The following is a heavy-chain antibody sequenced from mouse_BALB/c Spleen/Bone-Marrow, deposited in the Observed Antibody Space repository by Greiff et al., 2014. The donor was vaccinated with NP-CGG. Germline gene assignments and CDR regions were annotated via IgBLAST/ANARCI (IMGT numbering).Heavy chain of an antibody. Sequence: QVQLQQPGAEVVKPGASVKMSCEALGYTFTTYPIEWMKQNHGKSLEWIGNFHPFNDDTKYNEKLKDKAKLTVEKSSSTVYLEVSRLTSDDSAIYYCARKGPRNAMDYWGQGTSVTVSS. J-gene: IGHJ4*01. V-gene: IGHV1-47*01. D-gene: IGHD3-3*01. CDR3: ARKGPRNAMDY. CDR1: GYTFTTYP. CDR2: FHPFNDDT.